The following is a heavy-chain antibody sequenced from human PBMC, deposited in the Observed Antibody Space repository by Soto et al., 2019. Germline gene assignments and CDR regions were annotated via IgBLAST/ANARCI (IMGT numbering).Heavy chain of an antibody. CDR1: GGSISSSSYY. CDR3: ASPNWNYNY. D-gene: IGHD1-7*01. CDR2: IYYSGSI. V-gene: IGHV4-39*01. J-gene: IGHJ4*02. Sequence: QLQLQESGPGLVKPSKTLSLTCTVSGGSISSSSYYWGWIRQPPGKGLEWIGSIYYSGSIYYNPSLKIRVTISVDTYKNQFSLKLSSVTAADTAVYYCASPNWNYNYWGQGTLVTVSS.